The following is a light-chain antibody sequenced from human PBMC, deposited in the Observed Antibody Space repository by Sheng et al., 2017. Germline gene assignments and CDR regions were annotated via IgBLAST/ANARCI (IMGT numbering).Light chain of an antibody. J-gene: IGKJ2*01. Sequence: DIVMTQSPDSLAVSLGERATINCTSSRSILYTSNNKHFLAWYQQKPGQPPKLLIYWASTRQSGVPDRFSGSASGTDFSLTISSLQAEDVAVYFCHQYYSNPLTFGQGTKLEIK. CDR2: WAS. CDR1: RSILYTSNNKHF. CDR3: HQYYSNPLT. V-gene: IGKV4-1*01.